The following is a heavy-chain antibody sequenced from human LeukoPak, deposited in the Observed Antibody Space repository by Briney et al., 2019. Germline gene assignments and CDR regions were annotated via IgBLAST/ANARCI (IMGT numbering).Heavy chain of an antibody. Sequence: SETLSLTCAVYGGSFSGYYWSWIRQPPGMGLEWIGEINHSGSTNYNPSLKSRVTISVDTSKNQFSLKLSSVTAADTAVYYCGVSSSSSKGSFDYWGQGTLVTVSS. CDR1: GGSFSGYY. V-gene: IGHV4-34*01. J-gene: IGHJ4*02. CDR3: GVSSSSSKGSFDY. CDR2: INHSGST. D-gene: IGHD2-2*01.